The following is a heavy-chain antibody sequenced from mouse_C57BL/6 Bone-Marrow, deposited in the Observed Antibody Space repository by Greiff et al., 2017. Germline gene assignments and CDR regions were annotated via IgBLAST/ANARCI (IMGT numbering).Heavy chain of an antibody. D-gene: IGHD2-4*01. J-gene: IGHJ3*01. CDR3: ARWMGHYDWFAY. CDR1: GYTFTSYW. CDR2: IYPGNSDT. V-gene: IGHV1-5*01. Sequence: VQLQQSGTVLARPGASVKMSCKTSGYTFTSYWMHWVKQRPGQGLEWIGAIYPGNSDTSYNQKFKGKAKLTAVTSASTAYMELSSLTNEDSAVYFCARWMGHYDWFAYWGQGTLVTVSA.